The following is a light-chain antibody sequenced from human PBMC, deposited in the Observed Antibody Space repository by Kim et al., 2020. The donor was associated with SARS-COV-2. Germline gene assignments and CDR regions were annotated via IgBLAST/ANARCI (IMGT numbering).Light chain of an antibody. CDR3: LQDYNYPLT. Sequence: AIQMTQFPSSLSASVGDRVTITCRSSQGIRNDLGWYQQKPGKAPKLLIYAASSLQSGVPSRFSGSGSGTDFTLTISSLQPEDFAAYYCLQDYNYPLTFGGGTKVDIK. CDR2: AAS. V-gene: IGKV1-6*01. CDR1: QGIRND. J-gene: IGKJ4*01.